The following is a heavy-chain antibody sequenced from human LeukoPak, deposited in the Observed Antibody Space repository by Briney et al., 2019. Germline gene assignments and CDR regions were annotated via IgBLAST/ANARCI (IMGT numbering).Heavy chain of an antibody. D-gene: IGHD2-15*01. V-gene: IGHV4-59*01. CDR2: IFYSGST. CDR3: ARHCSGGSCYSDFDC. CDR1: GASISNYS. J-gene: IGHJ4*02. Sequence: SETLSLTCTVSGASISNYSWSWIRQPPGKGLEWIGYIFYSGSTSYNPSLKSRVTISVDTSKNQFSLKLSSVTAADTAVYYCARHCSGGSCYSDFDCWGQGTLVTVSS.